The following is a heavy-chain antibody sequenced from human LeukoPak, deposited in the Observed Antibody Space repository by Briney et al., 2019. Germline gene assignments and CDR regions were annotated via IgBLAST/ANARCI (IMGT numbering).Heavy chain of an antibody. CDR3: ARDDYGSGSYSTFDY. CDR2: IYTSGST. V-gene: IGHV4-4*07. CDR1: GGSISSYY. J-gene: IGHJ4*02. D-gene: IGHD3-10*01. Sequence: SETLSLTCTVSGGSISSYYWSWIRQPAGKGLEWIGRIYTSGSTSYNPSLKSRVTMSVDTSKNQFSLKLSSVTAADTAVYYCARDDYGSGSYSTFDYWGQGTLVTVSS.